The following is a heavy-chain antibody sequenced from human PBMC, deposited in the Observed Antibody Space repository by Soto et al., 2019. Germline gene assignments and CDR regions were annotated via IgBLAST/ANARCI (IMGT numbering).Heavy chain of an antibody. CDR1: GFTFSSYG. J-gene: IGHJ6*02. D-gene: IGHD2-15*01. CDR3: AREFSGGGSRYGMDV. CDR2: IWYDGSNK. V-gene: IGHV3-33*01. Sequence: QVQLVESGGDVVQPGRSLRLSCAASGFTFSSYGMHWVRQAPGKGLEWVAVIWYDGSNKYYADSVKGRFTISRDNSKNTLYLQMNSLRAEDTAVYYCAREFSGGGSRYGMDVWGQGTTVTVSS.